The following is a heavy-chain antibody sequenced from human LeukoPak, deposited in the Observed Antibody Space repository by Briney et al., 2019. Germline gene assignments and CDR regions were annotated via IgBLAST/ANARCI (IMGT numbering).Heavy chain of an antibody. J-gene: IGHJ4*02. CDR3: ARGEYSDYDTLFHY. Sequence: KTGGSLRLSCAASGFTFSSYSMNWVRQAPGKGLEWVSSISSSSSYIYYADSVKGRFTISRDNAKNSLYLQMNSLRAEDTAVYYCARGEYSDYDTLFHYWGQGTLVTVSS. CDR1: GFTFSSYS. D-gene: IGHD5-12*01. CDR2: ISSSSSYI. V-gene: IGHV3-21*01.